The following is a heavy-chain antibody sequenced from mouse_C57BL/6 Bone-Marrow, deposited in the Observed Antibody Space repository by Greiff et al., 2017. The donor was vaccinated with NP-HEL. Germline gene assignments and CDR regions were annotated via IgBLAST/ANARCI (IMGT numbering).Heavy chain of an antibody. CDR1: GFTFTDYY. CDR2: IRNKANGYTT. CDR3: ARYPYGNYPYYAMDY. Sequence: VQLKESGGGLVQPGGSLSLSCAASGFTFTDYYMSWVRQPPGKALEWLGFIRNKANGYTTEYSASVKGRLTISRDKSQSILYLQMNALRAEDSATYYCARYPYGNYPYYAMDYWGQGTSVTVSS. V-gene: IGHV7-3*01. D-gene: IGHD2-10*02. J-gene: IGHJ4*01.